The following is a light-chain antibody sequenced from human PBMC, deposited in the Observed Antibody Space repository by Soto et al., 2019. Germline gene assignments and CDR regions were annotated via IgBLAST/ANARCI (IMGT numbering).Light chain of an antibody. J-gene: IGLJ1*01. V-gene: IGLV2-14*01. Sequence: QSALTQPASVSGSPGQSITISCTGTSSDVGGYNYVSWYQQHPGKAPKLMIYDVSNRPSGVSNRFSGSKSGNTASLTISGLHAEDEADYYCSLYTSSSFYVFGTGTKVTVL. CDR1: SSDVGGYNY. CDR3: SLYTSSSFYV. CDR2: DVS.